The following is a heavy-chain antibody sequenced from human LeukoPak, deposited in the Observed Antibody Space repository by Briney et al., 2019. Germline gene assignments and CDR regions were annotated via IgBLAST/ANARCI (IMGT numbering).Heavy chain of an antibody. D-gene: IGHD1-26*01. CDR3: ARGPPGVYSGSYAPDY. V-gene: IGHV7-4-1*02. CDR1: GYTFTSYA. J-gene: IGHJ4*02. Sequence: GASVKVSCKASGYTFTSYAMNWVRQAPGQGLEWMGWINTNTGNPTYAQGFTGRFVFSLDTSVSTAYLQISSLKAEDTAVYYCARGPPGVYSGSYAPDYWGQGTLVTVSS. CDR2: INTNTGNP.